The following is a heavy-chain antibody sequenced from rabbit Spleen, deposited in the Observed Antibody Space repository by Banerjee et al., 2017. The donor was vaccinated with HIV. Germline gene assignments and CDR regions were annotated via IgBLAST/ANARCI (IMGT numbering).Heavy chain of an antibody. D-gene: IGHD2-1*01. CDR2: IYSGGSDLT. J-gene: IGHJ4*01. Sequence: QQQLEESGGGLVKPEGSLTLTCKASGFDFSNNAMCWVRQAPGKGLEWIACIYSGGSDLTYYATWAKGRFTITRSTSLNTVTLQMTSLTVADTATYFCARGTWSHGDGYSLWGPGTLVTVS. CDR3: ARGTWSHGDGYSL. V-gene: IGHV1S47*01. CDR1: GFDFSNNA.